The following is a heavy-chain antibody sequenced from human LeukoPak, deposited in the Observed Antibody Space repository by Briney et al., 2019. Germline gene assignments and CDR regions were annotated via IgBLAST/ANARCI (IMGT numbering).Heavy chain of an antibody. CDR2: IYYSGSI. J-gene: IGHJ4*02. CDR3: ARTDSYGYYFDY. V-gene: IGHV4-28*05. D-gene: IGHD5-18*01. CDR1: GDSISSGNW. Sequence: PSETLSLTCEVSGDSISSGNWWGWIRQPPGKGLEWIGYIYYSGSIYYNPSLKSRVTMSVDTSKNQFSLKLSSVTAVDTAVYYCARTDSYGYYFDYWGQGTLVTVSS.